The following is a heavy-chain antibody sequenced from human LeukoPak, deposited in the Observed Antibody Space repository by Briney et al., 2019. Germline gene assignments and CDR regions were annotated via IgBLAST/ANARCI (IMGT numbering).Heavy chain of an antibody. D-gene: IGHD2-15*01. Sequence: SVKVSCKASGGTFSSYAISWARQAPGQGLEWLGGIIPIFGTANYAQKFQGRVTITADESTSTAYMELSSLRSEDTAVYYCARVSCSGGSCYAGWFDPWGQGTLVTVSS. V-gene: IGHV1-69*13. CDR2: IIPIFGTA. J-gene: IGHJ5*02. CDR3: ARVSCSGGSCYAGWFDP. CDR1: GGTFSSYA.